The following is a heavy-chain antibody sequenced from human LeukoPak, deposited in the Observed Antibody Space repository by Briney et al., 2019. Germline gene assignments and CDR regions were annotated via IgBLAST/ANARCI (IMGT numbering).Heavy chain of an antibody. CDR2: INPNSGGT. CDR1: GYTFTGYY. Sequence: ASVKVSCKASGYTFTGYYMHWVRQAPGQGLEWMGWINPNSGGTNYAQKFQGRVTMTRDTSITTAYMELSRLRSDDTAVYYCARTDIVVVQSAKGFDYWGQGTLVTVSS. CDR3: ARTDIVVVQSAKGFDY. D-gene: IGHD2-2*01. J-gene: IGHJ4*02. V-gene: IGHV1-2*02.